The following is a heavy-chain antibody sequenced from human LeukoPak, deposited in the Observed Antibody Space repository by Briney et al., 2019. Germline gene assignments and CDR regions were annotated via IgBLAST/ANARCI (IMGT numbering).Heavy chain of an antibody. CDR3: AKGPSSGLPYYFDY. V-gene: IGHV3-23*01. CDR2: ITSSGGST. D-gene: IGHD5-12*01. J-gene: IGHJ4*02. Sequence: AGGSLRLSCAASGFTFSSYAMSWVRQAPGKGLEWVSAITSSGGSTYYADSVKGRFTISRDYSKNTLYLQMNSLRAEDTAVYYCAKGPSSGLPYYFDYWGQGTLVTVSS. CDR1: GFTFSSYA.